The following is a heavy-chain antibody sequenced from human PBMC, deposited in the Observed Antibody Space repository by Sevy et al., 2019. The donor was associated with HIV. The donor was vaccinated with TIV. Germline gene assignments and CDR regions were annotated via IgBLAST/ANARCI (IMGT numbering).Heavy chain of an antibody. V-gene: IGHV4-59*08. CDR2: IYYNGLI. CDR1: GGSITSLY. J-gene: IGHJ4*02. D-gene: IGHD1-26*01. CDR3: AGENAWGRGYS. Sequence: SETLSLTCTVSGGSITSLYWNWLRQPPGKGLEWIAKIYYNGLINYNPSLKSRVTLSLDTSKNQFSLRLSSVTAADTAMYYCAGENAWGRGYSWGQGTLVTVSS.